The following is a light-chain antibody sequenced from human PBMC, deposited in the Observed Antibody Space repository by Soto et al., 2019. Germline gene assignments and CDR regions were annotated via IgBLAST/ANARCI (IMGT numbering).Light chain of an antibody. CDR2: GAS. CDR1: QTVYNN. CDR3: QHYRNWPLT. Sequence: EIVMTQSPATLSVSPGERATLSCRASQTVYNNLAWYQQKPGQPPRLLIYGASARATGIPARFSGSGSGTEFTLTISTLQSEDFAVYYCQHYRNWPLTFGGGTKVQIK. V-gene: IGKV3-15*01. J-gene: IGKJ4*01.